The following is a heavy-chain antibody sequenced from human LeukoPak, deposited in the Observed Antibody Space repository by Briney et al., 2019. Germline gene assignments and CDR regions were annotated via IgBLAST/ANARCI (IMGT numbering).Heavy chain of an antibody. CDR2: IWYDGSNK. Sequence: GGSLRLSCAASGFTFSGYGMHWVRQAPGKGLEWVAVIWYDGSNKYYADFVKGRFTISRDNSKNTLYLQMNSLRAEDTAVYYCAREQNGVAVAGTDYYYGMTSGAKGPRSPSP. D-gene: IGHD6-19*01. CDR1: GFTFSGYG. J-gene: IGHJ6*02. CDR3: AREQNGVAVAGTDYYYGMTS. V-gene: IGHV3-33*01.